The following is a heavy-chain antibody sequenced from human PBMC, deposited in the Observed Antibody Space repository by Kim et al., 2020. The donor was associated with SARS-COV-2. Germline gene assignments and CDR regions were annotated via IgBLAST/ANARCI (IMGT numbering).Heavy chain of an antibody. D-gene: IGHD2-2*01. V-gene: IGHV3-21*01. CDR3: ARASLGDRSSWYFFDF. Sequence: GGSLRLSCAASGFAFSRYSFHWVRQRPGKGLEWVSSISGSGAYIFAADSLKGRFTISRDNAKNSLFLQMNSLRAEDTAVYYCARASLGDRSSWYFFDFWGRDPRVTLS. CDR2: ISGSGAYI. CDR1: GFAFSRYS. J-gene: IGHJ4*02.